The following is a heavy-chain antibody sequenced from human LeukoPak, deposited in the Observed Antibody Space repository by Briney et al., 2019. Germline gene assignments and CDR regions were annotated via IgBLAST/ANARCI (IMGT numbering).Heavy chain of an antibody. CDR2: INWNGGST. CDR3: ARDVAIWFGEYYDI. Sequence: GGSLRLSCAASGFTFDDYAMSWVRQAPGKGLEWVSGINWNGGSTGYADSVKGRFTISRDNAKNSLYLQMNSLRAEGTALYYCARDVAIWFGEYYDIWGQGTMVTVSS. V-gene: IGHV3-20*04. CDR1: GFTFDDYA. J-gene: IGHJ3*02. D-gene: IGHD3-10*01.